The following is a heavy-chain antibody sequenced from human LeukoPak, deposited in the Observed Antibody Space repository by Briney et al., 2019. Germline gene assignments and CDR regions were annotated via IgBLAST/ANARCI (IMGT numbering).Heavy chain of an antibody. Sequence: GGSLRLSFAASGFTISSYWMSWVRQAPGKGLEWVANIKQDGSEKHYVDSVKGRFTISRDNAKNSLYLQMNSLRAEDTAVYYCARDGQLPYDYWGQGTLVTVSS. CDR3: ARDGQLPYDY. V-gene: IGHV3-7*01. J-gene: IGHJ4*02. CDR1: GFTISSYW. D-gene: IGHD2-2*01. CDR2: IKQDGSEK.